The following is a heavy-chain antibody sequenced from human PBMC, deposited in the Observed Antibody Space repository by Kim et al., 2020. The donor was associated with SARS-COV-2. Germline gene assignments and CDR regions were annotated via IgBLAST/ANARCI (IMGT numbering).Heavy chain of an antibody. D-gene: IGHD6-19*01. CDR3: ANSGWFRSFDN. V-gene: IGHV3-23*01. J-gene: IGHJ4*02. CDR2: ISSSGGST. Sequence: GGSLRLSCAASGFTFSSYVMSWVRQAPGKGVEWVSYISSSGGSTYYADSVKGRFTISRDNSKNTVFLEMNSLRAEDTAVYYCANSGWFRSFDNWGQGTLVTVPS. CDR1: GFTFSSYV.